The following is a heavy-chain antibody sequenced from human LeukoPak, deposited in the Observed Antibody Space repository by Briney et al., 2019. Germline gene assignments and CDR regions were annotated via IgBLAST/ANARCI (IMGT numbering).Heavy chain of an antibody. J-gene: IGHJ4*02. V-gene: IGHV3-9*01. CDR2: ISWNSGNI. CDR3: AKDDFDY. Sequence: PGGSLRLSCAASGFTFDDYAMHWVRQAPGKGLEWVSGISWNSGNIGYADSVKGRFTISRDNAKNSLYLQMNSLRAEDTALYYCAKDDFDYWGQGTLVTVSS. CDR1: GFTFDDYA.